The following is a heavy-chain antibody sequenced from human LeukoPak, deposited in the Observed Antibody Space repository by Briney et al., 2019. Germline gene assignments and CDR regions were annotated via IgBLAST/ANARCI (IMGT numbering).Heavy chain of an antibody. CDR3: ARDRYGANFPFDY. CDR2: IWYDGSNK. D-gene: IGHD4-23*01. J-gene: IGHJ4*02. CDR1: GFTFSNYG. Sequence: GGSLRLSCAASGFTFSNYGMHWVRQAPGKGLEWVAVIWYDGSNKYYADSVKGRFTISRDNSKGTLYLQMNSLGAEDTAVYFCARDRYGANFPFDYWGQGTLVTVSS. V-gene: IGHV3-33*01.